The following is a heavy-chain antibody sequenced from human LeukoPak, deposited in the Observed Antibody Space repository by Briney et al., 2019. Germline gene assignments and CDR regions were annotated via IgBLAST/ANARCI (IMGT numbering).Heavy chain of an antibody. V-gene: IGHV3-23*01. J-gene: IGHJ3*02. CDR2: IGDDGATT. CDR3: ARNYLVAAGDAFDI. CDR1: GFSFTNSA. D-gene: IGHD2/OR15-2a*01. Sequence: PGGSLRLSCAASGFSFTNSAMGWVRQAPGKGLEWVSVIGDDGATTHYADSVKDRFTISRDNAKNSLYLQMNSLRAEDTAVYYCARNYLVAAGDAFDIWGQGTMVTVSS.